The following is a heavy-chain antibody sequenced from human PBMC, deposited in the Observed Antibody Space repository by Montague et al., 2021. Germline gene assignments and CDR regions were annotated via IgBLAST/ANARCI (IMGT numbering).Heavy chain of an antibody. CDR3: VKTSSGTYDS. CDR2: ISPSGDT. J-gene: IGHJ5*01. V-gene: IGHV3-23*01. CDR1: GFTFGGYS. D-gene: IGHD1-26*01. Sequence: SLRLSCAASGFTFGGYSMTWVRQAPGRGLEWVSFISPSGDTFYAESVKGRFIVSRDNSNTALYLHLNSLRGEDSAIYYCVKTSSGTYDSWGPGTLVTVSS.